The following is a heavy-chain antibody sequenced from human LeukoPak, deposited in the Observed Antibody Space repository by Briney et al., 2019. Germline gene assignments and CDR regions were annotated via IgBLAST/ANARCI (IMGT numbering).Heavy chain of an antibody. D-gene: IGHD1-14*01. Sequence: GGSLRLSCAASGVTLSSYAMSWARQAPGKGLEWVSGISSSGSGGNTYYADSVKGRFTISRDSSKNTLFLQMNSLRAEDTAVYYCARANKRPRGYFYYGLDVWGQGTTVTVSS. CDR3: ARANKRPRGYFYYGLDV. J-gene: IGHJ6*02. CDR1: GVTLSSYA. CDR2: ISSSGSGGNT. V-gene: IGHV3-23*01.